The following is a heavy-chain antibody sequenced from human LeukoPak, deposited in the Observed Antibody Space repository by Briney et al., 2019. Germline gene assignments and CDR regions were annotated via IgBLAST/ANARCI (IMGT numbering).Heavy chain of an antibody. V-gene: IGHV1-2*02. Sequence: ASVKVSCKASGYTFTSYDINWVRQATGQGLEWMGWINPNSGGTEYAQNFQGRVTMTRDTSISTAFMELSRLRYDDTAVYYCARITGERPFDIWGQGTMVTVSS. CDR2: INPNSGGT. J-gene: IGHJ3*02. D-gene: IGHD7-27*01. CDR1: GYTFTSYD. CDR3: ARITGERPFDI.